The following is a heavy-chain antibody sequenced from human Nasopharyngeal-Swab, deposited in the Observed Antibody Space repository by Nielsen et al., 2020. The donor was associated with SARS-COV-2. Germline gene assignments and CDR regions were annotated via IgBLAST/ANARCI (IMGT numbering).Heavy chain of an antibody. CDR1: GFTFSDYY. V-gene: IGHV3-11*04. J-gene: IGHJ3*02. CDR2: ISSSGSTI. Sequence: GESLKISCAASGFTFSDYYMSWIRQAPGKGLEWVSYISSSGSTIYYADSVKGRFTISRDNAKNSLYLQMNSLRAEDTAVYYCAREGLYYYDSSGYYHDAFDIWGQGTMVTVSS. D-gene: IGHD3-22*01. CDR3: AREGLYYYDSSGYYHDAFDI.